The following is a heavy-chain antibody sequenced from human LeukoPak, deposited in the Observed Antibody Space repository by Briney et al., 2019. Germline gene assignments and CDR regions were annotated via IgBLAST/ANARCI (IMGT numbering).Heavy chain of an antibody. CDR1: GGSISSGDYY. Sequence: KPSETLSLTCAVSGGSISSGDYYWSWIRQPPGKGLEWIGYIYYSGSTYYNPSLKSRVTTSIDTSKNQFSLRLTSVTAADTAVYYCARLGVAGGYYYGMDVWGQGTTVTVSS. V-gene: IGHV4-30-4*01. J-gene: IGHJ6*02. CDR3: ARLGVAGGYYYGMDV. D-gene: IGHD2-15*01. CDR2: IYYSGST.